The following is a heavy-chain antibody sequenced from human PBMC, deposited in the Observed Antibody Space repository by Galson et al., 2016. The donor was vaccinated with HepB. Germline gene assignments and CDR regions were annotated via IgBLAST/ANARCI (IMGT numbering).Heavy chain of an antibody. D-gene: IGHD3-16*01. CDR1: GFTFSTYV. CDR3: AKDRHVIVGGVITYLDQ. V-gene: IGHV3-23*01. Sequence: SLRLSCAVSGFTFSTYVMNWVRQAPGKGLEWVSVISGSANRTHHADSVKGRFTISRDNSKNTLYLQMNSLRVEDTAVYYCAKDRHVIVGGVITYLDQRGQGALVTVSS. CDR2: ISGSANRT. J-gene: IGHJ4*02.